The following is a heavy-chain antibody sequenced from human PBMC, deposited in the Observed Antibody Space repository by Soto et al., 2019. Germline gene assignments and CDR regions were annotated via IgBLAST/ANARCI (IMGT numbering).Heavy chain of an antibody. CDR1: GFTISSDA. D-gene: IGHD5-12*01. CDR2: ISSSSSTI. V-gene: IGHV3-48*02. J-gene: IGHJ4*02. CDR3: ARGTLSAGYDIPGFTY. Sequence: QAGGSLRLSCAASGFTISSDAMHWVRQAPGKGLEWISYISSSSSTIYYADSVKGRFTISRDNAKNSLYLQMNSLRDEDTAVYYCARGTLSAGYDIPGFTYGGQGNLVTVSS.